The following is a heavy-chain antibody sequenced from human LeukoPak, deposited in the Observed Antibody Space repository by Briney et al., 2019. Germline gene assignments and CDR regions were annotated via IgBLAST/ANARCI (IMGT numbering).Heavy chain of an antibody. D-gene: IGHD4-17*01. Sequence: ASVKVSCKASGYTFTGYYMHWVRQAPGQGLEWMGWINPNSGGTNYAQKFQGRVTMTRDTSISTAYMELSRLRSDDTAVYYCARERSSGDYYEPDYWGQGTLVTVSS. CDR1: GYTFTGYY. CDR2: INPNSGGT. CDR3: ARERSSGDYYEPDY. V-gene: IGHV1-2*02. J-gene: IGHJ4*02.